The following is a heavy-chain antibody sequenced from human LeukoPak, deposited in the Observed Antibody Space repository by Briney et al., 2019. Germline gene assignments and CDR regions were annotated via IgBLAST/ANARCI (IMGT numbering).Heavy chain of an antibody. CDR1: GYTFTGYY. CDR3: ARATCSGGSCYYYFDY. V-gene: IGHV1-2*04. CDR2: INPNSGGT. Sequence: PSASVTVSCKASGYTFTGYYMHWVRQAPGQGLEWMGWINPNSGGTNYAQKFQGWVTMTRDTSISTAYMELSRLRSDDTAVYYCARATCSGGSCYYYFDYWGQGTLVTVSS. J-gene: IGHJ4*02. D-gene: IGHD2-15*01.